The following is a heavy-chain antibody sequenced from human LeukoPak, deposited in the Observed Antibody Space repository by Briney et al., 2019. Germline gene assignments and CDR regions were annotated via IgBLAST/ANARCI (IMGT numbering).Heavy chain of an antibody. J-gene: IGHJ4*02. D-gene: IGHD3-10*01. V-gene: IGHV3-23*01. CDR1: GLTISSYS. CDR3: AKDLIASGIRYFDY. Sequence: GGSLRLSCAASGLTISSYSMNWVRQAPGKGLEWVSGISCSGGSTDYGDSVKGRFTISRDNSKNTLYLQMNSLRAEDTAIYYCAKDLIASGIRYFDYWGQGTLVTVSS. CDR2: ISCSGGST.